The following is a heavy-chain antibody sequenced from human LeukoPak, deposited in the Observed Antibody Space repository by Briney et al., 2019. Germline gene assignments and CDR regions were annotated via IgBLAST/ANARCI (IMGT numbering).Heavy chain of an antibody. CDR3: ARENYYGSGSYYT. J-gene: IGHJ5*02. V-gene: IGHV1-69*06. CDR1: GGTFSSYA. CDR2: IIPIFGTA. Sequence: SVKVSCKASGGTFSSYAISWVRQAPGQGLDWMGGIIPIFGTANYAQKFQGRVTITADKSTSTAYMELSSLRSEDTAVYYCARENYYGSGSYYTWGQGTLVTVSS. D-gene: IGHD3-10*01.